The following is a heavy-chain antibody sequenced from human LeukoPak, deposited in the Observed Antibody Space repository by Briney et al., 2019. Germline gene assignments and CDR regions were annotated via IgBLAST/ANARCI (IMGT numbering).Heavy chain of an antibody. V-gene: IGHV3-33*01. CDR3: AREGCSSTSCLCYFDY. Sequence: GRSLRLSCAASGFTFSSYGMHWVRQAPGKGLEWVAVIWYDGSNKYYADSVKGRFTISRDNSKNTLYLQMNSLRAEDTAVYYCAREGCSSTSCLCYFDYWGQGTLVTVSS. CDR2: IWYDGSNK. D-gene: IGHD2-2*01. CDR1: GFTFSSYG. J-gene: IGHJ4*02.